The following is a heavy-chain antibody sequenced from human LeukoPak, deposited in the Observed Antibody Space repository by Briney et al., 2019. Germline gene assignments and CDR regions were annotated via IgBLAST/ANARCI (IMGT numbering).Heavy chain of an antibody. J-gene: IGHJ4*02. CDR3: ARDRGSQPFIDY. CDR1: GGSIDTYY. CDR2: VFHTGST. V-gene: IGHV4-59*01. Sequence: SETLSLTCTASGGSIDTYYWNWIRQPPGKGLEWIGYVFHTGSTNYNPSLKSRVTISVDTSKNQFSLKLSSVTAADTAVYYCARDRGSQPFIDYWGQGTLVTVSS. D-gene: IGHD1-26*01.